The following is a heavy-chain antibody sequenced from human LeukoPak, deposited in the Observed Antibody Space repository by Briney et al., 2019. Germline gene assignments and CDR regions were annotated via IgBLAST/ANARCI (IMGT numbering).Heavy chain of an antibody. CDR1: GFTVTNAW. V-gene: IGHV3-48*04. CDR2: ISSSGSTI. D-gene: IGHD3-10*01. Sequence: GGSLRLSCAAAGFTVTNAWMTWVRQAPGKGLEWVSYISSSGSTIYYADSVKGRFTISRDNAKNSLYLQMNSLRAEDTAVYYCARVWWFGELPYGFDPWGQGTLVTVSS. J-gene: IGHJ5*02. CDR3: ARVWWFGELPYGFDP.